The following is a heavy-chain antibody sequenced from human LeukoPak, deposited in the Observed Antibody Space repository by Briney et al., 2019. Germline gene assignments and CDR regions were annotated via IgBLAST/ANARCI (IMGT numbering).Heavy chain of an antibody. Sequence: TSETLSLTCTVSGGSISNYYWSWIRQPAGKGLEWIGRIYAGGNTDHNPSLKSRVTISVRSSKNQFSLMPRSVTAADTAVYYCAREHKDYDGDGYYYGYWGQGTLVTVSS. CDR3: AREHKDYDGDGYYYGY. CDR1: GGSISNYY. D-gene: IGHD2-21*02. J-gene: IGHJ4*02. CDR2: IYAGGNT. V-gene: IGHV4-4*07.